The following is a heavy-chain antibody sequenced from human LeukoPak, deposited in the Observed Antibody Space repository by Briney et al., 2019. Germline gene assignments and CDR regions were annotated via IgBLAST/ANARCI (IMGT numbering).Heavy chain of an antibody. Sequence: KASETLSLTCTLSGYSISSGYYWGWIRQPPGKGLEWIGSIYHSGNTFYNPSLKSRVTMSVDTSKNQFFLKLSSVTAADTAVYYCARGPVAQRGYSYGYFDYWGQGTLVTVSS. D-gene: IGHD5-18*01. J-gene: IGHJ4*02. CDR3: ARGPVAQRGYSYGYFDY. CDR2: IYHSGNT. CDR1: GYSISSGYY. V-gene: IGHV4-38-2*02.